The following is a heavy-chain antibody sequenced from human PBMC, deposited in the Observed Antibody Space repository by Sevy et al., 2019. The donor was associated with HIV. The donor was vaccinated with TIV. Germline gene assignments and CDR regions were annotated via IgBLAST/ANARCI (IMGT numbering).Heavy chain of an antibody. Sequence: SETLSLTCTVSGGSITSLYWNWIRQPPGKGLEWIANIYYNGHINYNRSLKSRVTLSLDMSKNQFSLRLSSVTAADTAMYYCAGENAWGRGYSWGQGTLVTVSS. V-gene: IGHV4-59*08. CDR2: IYYNGHI. CDR1: GGSITSLY. D-gene: IGHD1-26*01. J-gene: IGHJ4*02. CDR3: AGENAWGRGYS.